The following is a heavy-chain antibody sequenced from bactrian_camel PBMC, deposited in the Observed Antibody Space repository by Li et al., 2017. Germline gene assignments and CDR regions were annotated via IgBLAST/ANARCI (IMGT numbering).Heavy chain of an antibody. CDR3: AAGRVLDDGLSLAAGRYDY. CDR1: GFTYKSYC. V-gene: IGHV3S55*01. CDR2: IYGGST. Sequence: HVQLVESGGGSVQAGGSLNLSCVESGFTYKSYCMAWFRQAPGKEREGVAGIYGGSTYYADSVKGRFTISQDIAKNALYLQMNSLKPEDTAMYYCAAGRVLDDGLSLAAGRYDYWGQGTQVTVS. J-gene: IGHJ4*01. D-gene: IGHD1*01.